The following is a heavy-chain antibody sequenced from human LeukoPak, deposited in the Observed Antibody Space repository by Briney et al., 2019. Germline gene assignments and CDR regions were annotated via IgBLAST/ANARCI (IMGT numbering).Heavy chain of an antibody. V-gene: IGHV3-64*01. CDR2: ISSNGGST. Sequence: QTGGSLRLSCAASGFTFSSYAMHWVRQAPGKGLEYVSAISSNGGSTYYANSVKGRFTISRDNSKSTLYLQMGSLRAEDMAVYYCAREREDYDYVWGSYRYAFDIWGQGTMVTVSS. CDR1: GFTFSSYA. CDR3: AREREDYDYVWGSYRYAFDI. J-gene: IGHJ3*02. D-gene: IGHD3-16*02.